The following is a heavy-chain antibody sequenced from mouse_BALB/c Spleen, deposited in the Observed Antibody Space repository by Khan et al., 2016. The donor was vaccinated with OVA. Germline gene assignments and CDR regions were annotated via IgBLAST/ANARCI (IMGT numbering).Heavy chain of an antibody. CDR3: SRGGITTGYFDY. CDR1: GYTFTSYW. CDR2: IYPGDGNT. D-gene: IGHD1-1*01. Sequence: VQLQESGTELARPGASVKLSCKASGYTFTSYWMQWVNQRPGQGLEWIGAIYPGDGNTRYTQKFKGTATLTADQSSSTVYMQLSSLAYEDSAVYYCSRGGITTGYFDYWGQGTTLTVSS. V-gene: IGHV1-87*01. J-gene: IGHJ2*01.